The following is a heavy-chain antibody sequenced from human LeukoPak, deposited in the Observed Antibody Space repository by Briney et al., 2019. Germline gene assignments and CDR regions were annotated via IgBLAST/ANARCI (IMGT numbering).Heavy chain of an antibody. CDR2: ISGSGGST. CDR1: GFTFSSYA. D-gene: IGHD3-10*01. CDR3: AKRSGSYGSGSYIDY. J-gene: IGHJ4*02. Sequence: GGSLRLSCAASGFTFSSYAMSWVRQAPGKGLEWVSAISGSGGSTYYADSVKGRFTISRGNSRNTLYLQMNSLRAEDTAVYYCAKRSGSYGSGSYIDYWGQGTLVTVSS. V-gene: IGHV3-23*01.